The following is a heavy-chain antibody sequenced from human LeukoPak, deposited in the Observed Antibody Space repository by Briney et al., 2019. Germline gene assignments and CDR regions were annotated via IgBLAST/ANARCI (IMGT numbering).Heavy chain of an antibody. J-gene: IGHJ4*02. V-gene: IGHV3-30*02. CDR1: GFTFSSYG. CDR3: AKTYYYDSSGYYYMGIDY. D-gene: IGHD3-22*01. CDR2: IRYDGSNK. Sequence: GGSLRLSCAASGFTFSSYGMHWVRQAPGKGLEWVAFIRYDGSNKYYADSVKGRYTISRDNSKNTLYLQMNSLRAEDTAVYYCAKTYYYDSSGYYYMGIDYWGQGTLVTASS.